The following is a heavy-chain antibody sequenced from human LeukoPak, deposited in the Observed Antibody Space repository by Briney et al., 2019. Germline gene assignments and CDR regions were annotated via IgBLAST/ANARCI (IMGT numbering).Heavy chain of an antibody. Sequence: GGSLRLSCAASGFTFSSYAMHWVRQAPGKGLEWVAVISYDGSNKYYADSVKGRFTISRDNSKNTLCLQMNSLRAEDTAVYYCARAPRTYYYDSSGYFDYWGQGTLVTVSS. CDR3: ARAPRTYYYDSSGYFDY. D-gene: IGHD3-22*01. CDR1: GFTFSSYA. V-gene: IGHV3-30-3*01. J-gene: IGHJ4*02. CDR2: ISYDGSNK.